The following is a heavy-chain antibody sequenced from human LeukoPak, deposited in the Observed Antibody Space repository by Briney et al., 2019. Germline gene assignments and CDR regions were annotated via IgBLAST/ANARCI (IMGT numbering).Heavy chain of an antibody. CDR3: AKDPIRGSYYGCYFDY. D-gene: IGHD1-26*01. CDR1: GFTFSSYG. V-gene: IGHV3-30*02. J-gene: IGHJ4*02. Sequence: GGSLRLPCAASGFTFSSYGMHWVRQAPGKGLEWVAFIRYDGSNKYHADSVKGRFTISRDNTENTLFLQMNSLRAEDTAVYYCAKDPIRGSYYGCYFDYWGQGTLVTVSS. CDR2: IRYDGSNK.